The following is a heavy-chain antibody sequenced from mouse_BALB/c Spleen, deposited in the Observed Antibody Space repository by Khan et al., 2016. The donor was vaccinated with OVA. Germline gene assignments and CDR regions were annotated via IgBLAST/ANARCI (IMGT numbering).Heavy chain of an antibody. D-gene: IGHD2-4*01. CDR3: AREIYYDYAYYYAMDY. CDR2: IWGDGST. J-gene: IGHJ4*01. V-gene: IGHV2-6-7*01. Sequence: QVQLQQSGPGLVAPSQSLSITCTVSGFSLTGYGVNWGRQPPGKGLEWLGMIWGDGSTDYNSALKSRLSISKDNSKSQVFLKMNSLHTDDTARYYCAREIYYDYAYYYAMDYWCQGTSVTVSS. CDR1: GFSLTGYG.